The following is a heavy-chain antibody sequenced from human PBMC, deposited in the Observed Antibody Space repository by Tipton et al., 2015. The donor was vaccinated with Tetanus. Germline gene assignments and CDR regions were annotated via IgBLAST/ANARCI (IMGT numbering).Heavy chain of an antibody. Sequence: TLSLTCDVSGGPVSSSYYWSWIRQPPGKGLEWIGYIYYSGSTNYNPSLKSRVTISVDTSKNQFSLKLSSVTAADTAVYYCARGTGDYWGQGTLVTVSS. CDR2: IYYSGST. CDR3: ARGTGDY. V-gene: IGHV4-61*01. D-gene: IGHD1-14*01. CDR1: GGPVSSSYY. J-gene: IGHJ4*02.